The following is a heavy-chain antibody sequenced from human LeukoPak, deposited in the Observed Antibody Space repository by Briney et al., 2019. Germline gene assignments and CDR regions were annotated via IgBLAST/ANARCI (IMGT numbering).Heavy chain of an antibody. CDR2: IYTSGST. J-gene: IGHJ3*02. CDR1: GGSISSGSYY. CDR3: ASFCGGDCYYDAFDI. D-gene: IGHD2-21*02. V-gene: IGHV4-61*02. Sequence: SETLSLTCTVPGGSISSGSYYWSWIRQPAGKGLEWIGRIYTSGSTNYNPSLKSRVTISVDTSKNQFSLKLSSVTATDTAVYYCASFCGGDCYYDAFDIWGQGTMVTVSS.